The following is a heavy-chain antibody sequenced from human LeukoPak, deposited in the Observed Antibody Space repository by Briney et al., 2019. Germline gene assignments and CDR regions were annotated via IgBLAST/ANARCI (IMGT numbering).Heavy chain of an antibody. CDR3: VIGLMVRGVTDY. CDR2: INAGNGNT. Sequence: ASVKVSCKASGYTFTSYAMHWVRQAPGQRLEWMGWINAGNGNTKYSQKLQGRVTITRDTSASTAYMELSSLRSEDTAVYYCVIGLMVRGVTDYWGQGTLVTVSS. V-gene: IGHV1-3*01. D-gene: IGHD3-10*01. J-gene: IGHJ4*02. CDR1: GYTFTSYA.